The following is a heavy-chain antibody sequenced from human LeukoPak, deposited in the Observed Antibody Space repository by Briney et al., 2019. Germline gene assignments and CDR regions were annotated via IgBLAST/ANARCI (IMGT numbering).Heavy chain of an antibody. CDR3: ARAYSNYVPDY. CDR1: GFTFSSYS. D-gene: IGHD4-11*01. J-gene: IGHJ4*02. Sequence: AGGSLRLSCAASGFTFSSYSMNWVRQAPGKELEWVSSISSSSSYIHYADSVKGRFTISRDNAKNSLYLQMNSLRAEDTAVYYCARAYSNYVPDYWGQGTLVTVSS. V-gene: IGHV3-21*01. CDR2: ISSSSSYI.